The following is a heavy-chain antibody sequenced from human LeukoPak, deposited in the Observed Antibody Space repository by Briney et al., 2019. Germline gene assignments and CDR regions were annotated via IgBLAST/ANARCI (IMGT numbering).Heavy chain of an antibody. CDR1: GFTFTSYS. V-gene: IGHV3-23*01. CDR3: ARDGAYSTIFY. J-gene: IGHJ4*01. D-gene: IGHD3-3*01. CDR2: TSDRGDYT. Sequence: GGSLRLSCAASGFTFTSYSMSWVRQAPGKGLEWVSGTSDRGDYTYYADSVKGRFTISRDNAKNTLYLQMNSLRAEDTAVYYCARDGAYSTIFYWGQGTLVTVSS.